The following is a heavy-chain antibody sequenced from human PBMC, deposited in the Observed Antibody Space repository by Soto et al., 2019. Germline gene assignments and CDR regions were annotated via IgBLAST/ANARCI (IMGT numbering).Heavy chain of an antibody. CDR3: AKYPTPRELVIIHYVDS. D-gene: IGHD3-16*01. Sequence: VWSVRLSCAASGLTSGPYGMTWVRQAPGRGLEWVSTISGSGFSTHYAESVQGRFTISRDNSKNTMYLQMNSLRAEDTAVYYCAKYPTPRELVIIHYVDSWSQGSWVTVSS. CDR2: ISGSGFST. J-gene: IGHJ5*01. CDR1: GLTSGPYG. V-gene: IGHV3-23*01.